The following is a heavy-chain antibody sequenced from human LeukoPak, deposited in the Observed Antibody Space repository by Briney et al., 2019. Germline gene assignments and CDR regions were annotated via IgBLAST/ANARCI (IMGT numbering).Heavy chain of an antibody. CDR3: ASLSGYTVDF. CDR1: GISINTYY. Sequence: PSETLSLTCTVSGISINTYYWSWIRQPPGKGLEWIGYNYYSGSTNNNPSLKSRVTMSLDTSKNQFSLQLSSVTAADTAVYYCASLSGYTVDFWGQGTLVTVSS. D-gene: IGHD3-22*01. J-gene: IGHJ4*02. CDR2: NYYSGST. V-gene: IGHV4-59*08.